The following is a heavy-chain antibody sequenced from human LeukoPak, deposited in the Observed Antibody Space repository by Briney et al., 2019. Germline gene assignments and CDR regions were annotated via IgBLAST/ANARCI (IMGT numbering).Heavy chain of an antibody. CDR1: GFTFSDHD. J-gene: IGHJ4*02. V-gene: IGHV3-72*01. CDR3: ARFVGANN. CDR2: VRKKTNSYTT. Sequence: GGSLRLSCAASGFTFSDHDMDWVRQAPGKGLEWVGRVRKKTNSYTTECAASVKGRFTISRDDSQNSLYLQMNSLTAEDTAVYYCARFVGANNWGQGTLVIVYS. D-gene: IGHD1-26*01.